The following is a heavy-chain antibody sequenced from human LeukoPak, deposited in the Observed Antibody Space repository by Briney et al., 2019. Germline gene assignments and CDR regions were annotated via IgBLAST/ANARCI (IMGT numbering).Heavy chain of an antibody. CDR3: ARDLYSSFFGAFDI. Sequence: GGSLRLSCVASKFTFSSYWMTWVRQAPGEGLEWVANIKHDGSEEYYVDSVKGRFTISRDNAKNSLYLQMNSLRAEDTALYYCARDLYSSFFGAFDIWGQGTMVTVSS. CDR2: IKHDGSEE. CDR1: KFTFSSYW. V-gene: IGHV3-7*04. J-gene: IGHJ3*02. D-gene: IGHD6-6*01.